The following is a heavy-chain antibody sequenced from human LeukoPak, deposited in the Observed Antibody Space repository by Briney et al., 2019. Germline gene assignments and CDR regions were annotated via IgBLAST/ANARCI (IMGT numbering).Heavy chain of an antibody. Sequence: PPGGSLRLSCAPSGFTFSSCAMTWVRQAPGKGLEWVSTISGTGVTTFYADSVRGRFTISRDNSKNTLYLQMSSLRAENTAVYYCATHYDTSGYYCFDCGGQGTLVTVSS. J-gene: IGHJ4*02. V-gene: IGHV3-23*01. CDR3: ATHYDTSGYYCFDC. CDR1: GFTFSSCA. CDR2: ISGTGVTT. D-gene: IGHD3-22*01.